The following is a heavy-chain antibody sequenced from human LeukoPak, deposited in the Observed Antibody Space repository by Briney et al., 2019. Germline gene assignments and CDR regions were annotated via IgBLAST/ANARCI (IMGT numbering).Heavy chain of an antibody. CDR2: IYYSGST. V-gene: IGHV4-39*07. CDR1: GGSISSSSYY. CDR3: ARLKLGGYCSSTSCSNWFDP. J-gene: IGHJ5*02. D-gene: IGHD2-2*01. Sequence: SETLSLTCTVSGGSISSSSYYWGWLRPPPGKGLEWIVSIYYSGSTYSHPSLKSRVTISVDTSKNQFSLKLSSVTAADTAVYYYARLKLGGYCSSTSCSNWFDPWGQGTLVTVSS.